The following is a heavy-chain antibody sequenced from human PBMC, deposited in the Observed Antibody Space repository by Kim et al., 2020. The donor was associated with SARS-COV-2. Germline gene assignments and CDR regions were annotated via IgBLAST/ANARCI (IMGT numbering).Heavy chain of an antibody. CDR2: ISYDGSNK. CDR1: GFTFSSYG. D-gene: IGHD5-18*01. J-gene: IGHJ6*02. V-gene: IGHV3-30*18. Sequence: GGSLRLSCAASGFTFSSYGMHWVRQAPGKGLEWVAVISYDGSNKYYADSVKGRFTISRDNSKNTLYLQMNSLRAEDTAVYYCAKALSRTAMVSNYGMDVWGQGTTVTVSS. CDR3: AKALSRTAMVSNYGMDV.